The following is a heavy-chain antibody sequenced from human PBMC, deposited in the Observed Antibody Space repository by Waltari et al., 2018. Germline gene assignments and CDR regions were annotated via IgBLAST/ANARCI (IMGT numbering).Heavy chain of an antibody. Sequence: QVQLQESGPGLVKPSETLSLTCTVSGGSISGYYWTWIRQPPGKGLEWIGYIHYSGITNYNPSLKSRVTMSVDTSKNQFSLKLSSVTAADTAVYYCARMDYSDSSGPGPYYFDYWGQGTLVTVSS. D-gene: IGHD3-22*01. CDR1: GGSISGYY. CDR3: ARMDYSDSSGPGPYYFDY. CDR2: IHYSGIT. J-gene: IGHJ4*02. V-gene: IGHV4-59*01.